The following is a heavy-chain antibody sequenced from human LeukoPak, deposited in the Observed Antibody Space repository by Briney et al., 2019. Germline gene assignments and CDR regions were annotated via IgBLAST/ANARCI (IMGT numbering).Heavy chain of an antibody. J-gene: IGHJ4*02. V-gene: IGHV1-2*02. D-gene: IGHD3-10*01. Sequence: GSSVKVSCKASGYTFTGYYMHWVRQAPGQGLEWMGWINPNSGGTNYAQKFQGRVTMTRDTSISTAYMELSRLRSDDTAVYYCARESQYYYGSGSYYFDYWGQGTLVTVSS. CDR2: INPNSGGT. CDR1: GYTFTGYY. CDR3: ARESQYYYGSGSYYFDY.